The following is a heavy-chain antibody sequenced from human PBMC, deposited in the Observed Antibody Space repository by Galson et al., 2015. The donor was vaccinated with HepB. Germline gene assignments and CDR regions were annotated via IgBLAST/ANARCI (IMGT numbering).Heavy chain of an antibody. J-gene: IGHJ4*02. Sequence: QSGAEVKKPGESLKISCKGSGYTFTGYYMHWVRQAPGQGLEWMGRINPNSGGTNYAQKFQGRVTMTRDTSISTAYMELSRLRSDDTAVYYCARDHRTIYCSGGSCYPGYGYWGQGTLVTVSS. D-gene: IGHD2-15*01. V-gene: IGHV1-2*06. CDR2: INPNSGGT. CDR1: GYTFTGYY. CDR3: ARDHRTIYCSGGSCYPGYGY.